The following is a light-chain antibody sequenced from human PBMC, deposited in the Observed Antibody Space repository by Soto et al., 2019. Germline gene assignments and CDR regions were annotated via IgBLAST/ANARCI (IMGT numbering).Light chain of an antibody. CDR3: QQSYSALSIP. J-gene: IGKJ5*01. CDR2: AAS. Sequence: DIQMTQSPSSLSASVGDRVTITCRASESIARHLNWYQQKPGKAPKLLIYAASSLQNGVPSRFRGGGSGTEFTLTISNLQPEDFATYYCQQSYSALSIPFGQGTRLEIK. V-gene: IGKV1-39*01. CDR1: ESIARH.